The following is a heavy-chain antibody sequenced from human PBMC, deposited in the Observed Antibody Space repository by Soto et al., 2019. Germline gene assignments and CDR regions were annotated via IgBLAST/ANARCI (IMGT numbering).Heavy chain of an antibody. CDR3: ATPQSGYCNAGPCFAFPY. CDR2: IIPILGIT. Sequence: QVQLVQSGAEVTEPGLSVKVPCKAFGGTFSGYSISWVRQAPGQGLEWMGRIIPILGITNYAQQIQGRVTITADKSTSTAYMDLSSLRSEDTAMYYCATPQSGYCNAGPCFAFPYWDQGTMVTVSS. J-gene: IGHJ4*02. CDR1: GGTFSGYS. V-gene: IGHV1-69*02. D-gene: IGHD2-15*01.